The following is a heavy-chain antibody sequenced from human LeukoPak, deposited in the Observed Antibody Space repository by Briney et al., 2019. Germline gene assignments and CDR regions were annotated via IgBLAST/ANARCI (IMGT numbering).Heavy chain of an antibody. CDR3: ARDAGRDGYNYLFDY. V-gene: IGHV3-74*01. J-gene: IGHJ4*02. CDR1: GFSFSSYW. D-gene: IGHD5-24*01. CDR2: IYSDGSST. Sequence: GGSLRLSCAASGFSFSSYWMHWVRHAPGKGLVWVSRIYSDGSSTSYADSVKGRFTISRDNAKNTLYLQMDRLRAEGTAVYYCARDAGRDGYNYLFDYWGQGTLVTVSS.